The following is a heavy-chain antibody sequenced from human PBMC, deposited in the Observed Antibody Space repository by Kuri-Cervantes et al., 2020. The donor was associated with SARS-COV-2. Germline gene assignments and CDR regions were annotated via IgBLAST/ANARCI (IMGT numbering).Heavy chain of an antibody. CDR3: ARVRDIVLMVYAIRGWFDP. V-gene: IGHV4-34*01. CDR1: GGSFSGYS. CDR2: TYHNGNT. D-gene: IGHD2-8*01. J-gene: IGHJ5*02. Sequence: GSLRLSCAVYGGSFSGYSWSWIRQPPGKGLEWIGYTYHNGNTRYNPSLKSRVNISVDKSKNQFSLKLSSVTAADTAVYYCARVRDIVLMVYAIRGWFDPWGQGTLVTVSS.